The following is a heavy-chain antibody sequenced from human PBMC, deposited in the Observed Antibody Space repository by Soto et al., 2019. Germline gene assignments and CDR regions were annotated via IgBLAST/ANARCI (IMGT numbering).Heavy chain of an antibody. J-gene: IGHJ4*02. CDR3: ARPSTGTARVRY. V-gene: IGHV5-51*01. D-gene: IGHD5-18*01. CDR1: GYSFTSYW. Sequence: PGESLKISCKASGYSFTSYWIGWVRQMPGKGLEWMGIINPGDSDIRYSPSFQGQITISADKSISTAYLQWSSLKASDTAMYYCARPSTGTARVRYWGQGTLVTVAS. CDR2: INPGDSDI.